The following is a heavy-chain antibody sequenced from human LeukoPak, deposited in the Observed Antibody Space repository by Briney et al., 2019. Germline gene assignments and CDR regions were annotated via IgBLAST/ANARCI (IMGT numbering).Heavy chain of an antibody. V-gene: IGHV4-61*05. J-gene: IGHJ6*03. CDR3: ARVLRRLQQSWGSYYMDV. D-gene: IGHD3-3*01. CDR1: GGSISSSSYY. Sequence: SETLSLTCTVSGGSISSSSYYWSWIRQPPGKGLEWIGYIYYSGSTNYNPSLKSRVTISVDTSKNQFSLKLSSVTAADTAVYYCARVLRRLQQSWGSYYMDVWGKGTTVTISS. CDR2: IYYSGST.